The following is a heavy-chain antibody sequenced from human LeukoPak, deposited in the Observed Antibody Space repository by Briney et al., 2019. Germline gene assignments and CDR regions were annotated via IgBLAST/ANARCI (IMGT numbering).Heavy chain of an antibody. V-gene: IGHV4-39*07. CDR1: GGSISSSSYY. D-gene: IGHD2-15*01. Sequence: SETLSLTCTVSGGSISSSSYYWGWIRQPPGKGLEWIGSIYHSGSTYYNPSLKSRVTISVDTSKNQFSLKLSSVTAADTAVYYCARGEDPTVIDYWGQGTLVTVSS. CDR3: ARGEDPTVIDY. CDR2: IYHSGST. J-gene: IGHJ4*02.